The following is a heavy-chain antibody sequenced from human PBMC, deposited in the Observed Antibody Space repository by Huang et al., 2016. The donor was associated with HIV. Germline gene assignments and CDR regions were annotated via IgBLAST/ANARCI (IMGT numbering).Heavy chain of an antibody. D-gene: IGHD3-22*01. Sequence: EVQLVESGGGLVQPGGSLRISCAASGFSISSYWMHWVRQAPGKGLVWVSRINSDGSSTSYADSVKGRFTISRDNAKNTLYLQMNSLRAEDTAVYYCARDPRIQSWLNFFDYWGQGTLVSVSS. CDR2: INSDGSST. J-gene: IGHJ4*02. V-gene: IGHV3-74*01. CDR1: GFSISSYW. CDR3: ARDPRIQSWLNFFDY.